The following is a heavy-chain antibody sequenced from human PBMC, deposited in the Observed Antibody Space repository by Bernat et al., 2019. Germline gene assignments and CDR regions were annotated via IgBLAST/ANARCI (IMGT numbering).Heavy chain of an antibody. D-gene: IGHD3-10*01. CDR3: ARQRSGSYYMDAFDI. CDR2: VSISEST. Sequence: QLQLHESGPGLVKPSETLSLTCTVSGDSISSSTDYWGWIRQPPGKGLEWIGSVSISESTYYNPSLKSRVTISVDTSKNQFSLKLNSVTAADTAVFYCARQRSGSYYMDAFDIWGQGTMVTVSS. J-gene: IGHJ3*02. CDR1: GDSISSSTDY. V-gene: IGHV4-39*01.